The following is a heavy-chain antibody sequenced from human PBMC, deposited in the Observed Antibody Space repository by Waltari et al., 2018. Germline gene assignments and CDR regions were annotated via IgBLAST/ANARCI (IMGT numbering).Heavy chain of an antibody. CDR2: IYYSGST. CDR1: GGSISRGGYY. J-gene: IGHJ4*02. Sequence: QVQLQESGPGLVKPSQNLSLTCTVPGGSISRGGYYWSWIRQHPGKGLEWIGYIYYSGSTYYNPSLKSRVTISVDTSKNQFSLKLSSVTAADTAVYYCARGGLRLGELSHWGQGTLVTVSS. V-gene: IGHV4-31*03. D-gene: IGHD3-16*02. CDR3: ARGGLRLGELSH.